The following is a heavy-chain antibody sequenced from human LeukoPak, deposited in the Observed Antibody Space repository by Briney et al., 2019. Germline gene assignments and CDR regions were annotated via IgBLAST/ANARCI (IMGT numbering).Heavy chain of an antibody. J-gene: IGHJ5*02. CDR1: GFTFSSCD. CDR2: ISGSGGST. D-gene: IGHD5-24*01. CDR3: AKSGWLQQNWFDP. Sequence: GGSLRLSCAASGFTFSSCDMSWVRQTPGKGLEWVSAISGSGGSTDYANSVKGRFTISRDNSKNTLYLQMNSLRAEDTAVYYCAKSGWLQQNWFDPWGQGTLVTVSS. V-gene: IGHV3-23*01.